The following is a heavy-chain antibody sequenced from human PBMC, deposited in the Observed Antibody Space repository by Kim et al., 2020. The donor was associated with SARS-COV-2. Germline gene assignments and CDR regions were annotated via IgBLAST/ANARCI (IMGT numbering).Heavy chain of an antibody. CDR1: GYTFTSYA. D-gene: IGHD2-2*01. J-gene: IGHJ6*02. V-gene: IGHV1-3*01. CDR2: INAGNGNT. Sequence: ASVKVSCKASGYTFTSYAMHWVRQAPGQRLEWMGWINAGNGNTKYSQKFQGRVTITRDTSASTAYMELSSLRSEDTAGYYCARVQVPAAPYYGMDVWGQGTTVTVSS. CDR3: ARVQVPAAPYYGMDV.